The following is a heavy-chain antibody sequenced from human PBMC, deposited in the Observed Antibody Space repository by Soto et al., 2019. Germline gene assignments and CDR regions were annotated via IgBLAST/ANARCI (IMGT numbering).Heavy chain of an antibody. CDR2: IAYDGSNK. J-gene: IGHJ4*02. V-gene: IGHV3-30*18. CDR3: AKSWGYNAALDY. D-gene: IGHD3-10*01. Sequence: QVQLVESGGGVVQPGRSLRLSCAASGFTFSSYGMHLVRQAPGKGLEWVAVIAYDGSNKYYADSVKGRCTISRDNSKNTLYLQRNILRAEYTAVYYCAKSWGYNAALDYWGQGTLVTVSS. CDR1: GFTFSSYG.